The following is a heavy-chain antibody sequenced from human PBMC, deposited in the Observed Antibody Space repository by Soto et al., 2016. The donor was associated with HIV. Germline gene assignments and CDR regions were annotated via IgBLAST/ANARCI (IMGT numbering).Heavy chain of an antibody. Sequence: EVQLVESGGGLVQPGRSLRLSCAASGFSFDDFAMHWVRQAPGKGLEWVSGIGGNGGTIGYADSVEGRFTISRDNAQNSLYLQMNTLTTEDTAFYYCAKDGGWATVRYF. CDR2: IGGNGGTI. CDR3: AKDGGWATVRYF. D-gene: IGHD1-26*01. V-gene: IGHV3-9*01. CDR1: GFSFDDFA. J-gene: IGHJ2*01.